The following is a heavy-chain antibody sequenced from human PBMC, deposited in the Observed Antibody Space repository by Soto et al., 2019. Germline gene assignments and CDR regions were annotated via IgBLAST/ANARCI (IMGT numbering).Heavy chain of an antibody. D-gene: IGHD3-16*01. CDR1: GGSISSSSYY. Sequence: ASETLSLTCTVSGGSISSSSYYWGWIRQPPGRGLEWIASIYYSGSTYYNPSLKSRITISVDTSKNQFSLTLTSVTAADTAVYYCARHGLTAYMVYYFDFWGQGTLVTVSS. J-gene: IGHJ4*02. CDR2: IYYSGST. V-gene: IGHV4-39*01. CDR3: ARHGLTAYMVYYFDF.